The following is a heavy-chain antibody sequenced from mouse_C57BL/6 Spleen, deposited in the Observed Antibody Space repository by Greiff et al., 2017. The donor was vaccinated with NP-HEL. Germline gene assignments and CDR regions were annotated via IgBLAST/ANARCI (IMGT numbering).Heavy chain of an antibody. V-gene: IGHV1-69*01. J-gene: IGHJ2*01. CDR3: ARWLPTWYFDY. D-gene: IGHD2-2*01. CDR2: IDPSDSYT. Sequence: VQLQQSGAELVMPGASVKLSCKASGYTFTSYWMHWVKQRPGQGLEWIGEIDPSDSYTNYNQKFKGKSTLTVDKSSSTAYMQLSSLTSEDSAVYYCARWLPTWYFDYWGQSTTLTVSS. CDR1: GYTFTSYW.